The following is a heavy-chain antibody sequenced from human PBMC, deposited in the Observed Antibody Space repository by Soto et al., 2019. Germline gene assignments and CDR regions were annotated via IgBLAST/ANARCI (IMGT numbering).Heavy chain of an antibody. CDR2: MNPNSGNT. V-gene: IGHV1-8*01. D-gene: IGHD3-16*02. J-gene: IGHJ4*02. CDR3: AGDQGLCLGGLSVFNN. CDR1: GYTFTSYD. Sequence: QVQLVQSGAEVKKPGASVKVSCKASGYTFTSYDINWVRQATGQGLEWMGWMNPNSGNTGYAQKFQGRVTMTRNTSIRTAKRGGSSRSSEHTPVFYGAGDQGLCLGGLSVFNNGGQGPLVPVPS.